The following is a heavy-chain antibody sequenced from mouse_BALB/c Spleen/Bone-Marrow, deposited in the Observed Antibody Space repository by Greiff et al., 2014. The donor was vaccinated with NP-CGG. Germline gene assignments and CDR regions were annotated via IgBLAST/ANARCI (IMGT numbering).Heavy chain of an antibody. CDR3: ARITTATGAMGY. CDR1: GFSLTNYG. Sequence: QVQLKESGPGLVAPSQSLSITCTVSGFSLTNYGVHWVRQPPGKGLEWLGVIWAYGSTNYNSALMSRLSISKDNSKSQVFFKMNSLQTDDTAMYYCARITTATGAMGYWGQGTSVTVSS. CDR2: IWAYGST. D-gene: IGHD1-2*01. J-gene: IGHJ4*01. V-gene: IGHV2-9*02.